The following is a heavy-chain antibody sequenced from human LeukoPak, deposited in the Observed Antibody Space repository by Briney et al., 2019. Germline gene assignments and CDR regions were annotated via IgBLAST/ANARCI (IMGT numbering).Heavy chain of an antibody. J-gene: IGHJ4*02. CDR3: AKGLTGSGTQKYYFDY. CDR1: GFTFGSYA. Sequence: PGGSLRLSCAASGFTFGSYAMGWVRQAPGKGLEWVSAISSSGASKYYADSVKGRFTISRDNSKNTLYLQMNTLRADDTAVYYCAKGLTGSGTQKYYFDYWGQGTLVTVSS. D-gene: IGHD3-10*01. V-gene: IGHV3-23*01. CDR2: ISSSGASK.